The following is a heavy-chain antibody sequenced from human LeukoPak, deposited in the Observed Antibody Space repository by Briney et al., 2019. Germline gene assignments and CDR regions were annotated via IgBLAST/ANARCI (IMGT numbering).Heavy chain of an antibody. J-gene: IGHJ4*02. D-gene: IGHD1-26*01. CDR1: GYTFSSYY. V-gene: IGHV1-46*01. CDR2: INPTGGTT. Sequence: ASVKVSCKASGYTFSSYYMHWVRQAPGQGLEWMGIINPTGGTTSYAQRFQGRVTMTRDSSTSTVYMELNSLRSEDTAVYYCARDSVGAIAVDYWGQGTLVTVSS. CDR3: ARDSVGAIAVDY.